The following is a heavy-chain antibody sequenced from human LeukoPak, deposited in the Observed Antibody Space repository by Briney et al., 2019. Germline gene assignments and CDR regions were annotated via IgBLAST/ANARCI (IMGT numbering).Heavy chain of an antibody. Sequence: GGSLRLSCAASGFTFSSYAMSWVRQAPGKGLEWVSAISGSGGSTYYADSVKGRFTISRDSSKNTLYLQMNSLRAEDTAVYYCAKAPYLQAAAGNDPWGQGTLVTVSS. CDR3: AKAPYLQAAAGNDP. J-gene: IGHJ5*02. CDR2: ISGSGGST. CDR1: GFTFSSYA. V-gene: IGHV3-23*01. D-gene: IGHD6-13*01.